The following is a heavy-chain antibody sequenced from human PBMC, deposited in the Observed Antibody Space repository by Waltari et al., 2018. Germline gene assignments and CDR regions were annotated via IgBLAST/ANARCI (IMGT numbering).Heavy chain of an antibody. J-gene: IGHJ6*02. D-gene: IGHD5-18*01. CDR1: GGSISSSSYY. CDR2: IYYSGST. V-gene: IGHV4-39*07. Sequence: QLQLQESGPGLVKPSETLSLTCTVSGGSISSSSYYWGWIRQPPGKGLEWIGSIYYSGSTYYNPSLKSRVTISVDTSKNQFSLKLSSVTAADTAVYYCARDPPPTWIQLWDAHYGMDVWGQGTTVTVSS. CDR3: ARDPPPTWIQLWDAHYGMDV.